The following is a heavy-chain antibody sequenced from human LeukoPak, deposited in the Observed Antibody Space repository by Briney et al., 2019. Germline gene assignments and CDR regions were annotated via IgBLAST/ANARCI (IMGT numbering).Heavy chain of an antibody. J-gene: IGHJ4*02. D-gene: IGHD2-15*01. CDR2: NYYSGST. V-gene: IGHV4-39*01. CDR3: ARVYCSGDNCYSFDY. Sequence: SETLSLTCTVSGGYISSSSNYWGWVRQPPGKGLEWIGSNYYSGSTYYNPSLKSRVTISVDTSKNQFSLKLSSVAAADTAVYYCARVYCSGDNCYSFDYWGQGTLVTVSS. CDR1: GGYISSSSNY.